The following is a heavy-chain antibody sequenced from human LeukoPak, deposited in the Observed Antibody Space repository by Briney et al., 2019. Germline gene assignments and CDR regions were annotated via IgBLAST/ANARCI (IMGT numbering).Heavy chain of an antibody. CDR3: ARGMASIYDSSGYFNY. J-gene: IGHJ4*02. V-gene: IGHV3-64*01. CDR2: ISSNGGST. Sequence: PGGSLRLSCAASGFTFSSYAKHWVRQAPGKGLEYVSAISSNGGSTYYANSVKGRFTISRDNSKNTLYLQMGSLRAEDMAVYYCARGMASIYDSSGYFNYWGQGTLVTVSS. CDR1: GFTFSSYA. D-gene: IGHD3-22*01.